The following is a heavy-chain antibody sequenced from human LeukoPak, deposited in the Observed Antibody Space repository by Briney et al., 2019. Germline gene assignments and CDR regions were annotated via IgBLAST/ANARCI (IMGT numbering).Heavy chain of an antibody. CDR1: GGSISSYY. J-gene: IGHJ4*02. V-gene: IGHV4-59*01. CDR2: IYYSGST. Sequence: SETLSLTCTVSGGSISSYYWNWIRQPPGKGLEWIGYIYYSGSTNYNPSLKSRVTISVDTSKNQFSLKLSSVTAADTAVYYCARGADSSGYYSIFYFVYWGQGTLVTVSS. CDR3: ARGADSSGYYSIFYFVY. D-gene: IGHD3-22*01.